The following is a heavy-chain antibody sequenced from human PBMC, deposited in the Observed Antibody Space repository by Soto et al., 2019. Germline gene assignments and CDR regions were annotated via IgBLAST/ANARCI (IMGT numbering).Heavy chain of an antibody. Sequence: GGSLRLSCAASGFTFSSHAMHWVRQAPGKGLEWVAVISYDGSNKYYADSVKGRFTISRDNSKNTLYLQMNSLRAEDTAVYYCARDRVIVVVPAATLDYWGQGTLVTVSS. V-gene: IGHV3-30-3*01. CDR3: ARDRVIVVVPAATLDY. CDR2: ISYDGSNK. D-gene: IGHD2-2*01. J-gene: IGHJ4*02. CDR1: GFTFSSHA.